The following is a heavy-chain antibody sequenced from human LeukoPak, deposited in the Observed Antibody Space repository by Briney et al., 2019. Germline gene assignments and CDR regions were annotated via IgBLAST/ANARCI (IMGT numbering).Heavy chain of an antibody. CDR1: GYSISRGYY. CDR2: IYYSGST. CDR3: ARHLLLYCYDAFDI. D-gene: IGHD2-21*02. Sequence: PSETLSLTCAVSGYSISRGYYRGWIRPPRGKGLEWIGSIYYSGSTYYNPSLKSRVTISGETTKTKFYLKLSSVTVADTAVYYCARHLLLYCYDAFDILGQGTMVTVSS. V-gene: IGHV4-38-2*01. J-gene: IGHJ3*02.